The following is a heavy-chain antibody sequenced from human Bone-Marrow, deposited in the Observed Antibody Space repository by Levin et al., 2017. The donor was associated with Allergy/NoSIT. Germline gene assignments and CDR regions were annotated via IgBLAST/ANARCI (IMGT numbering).Heavy chain of an antibody. J-gene: IGHJ3*02. D-gene: IGHD6-19*01. CDR3: ARVGSGWSGGAFDI. Sequence: GESLKISCKASGYTFTAYYIHWVRQAPGQGPEWMGFINPTGGGTAYAENFRGRVTLTRDASTTTVFMDLSNLRSEDTAVYYCARVGSGWSGGAFDIWGQGTLVTVSS. CDR1: GYTFTAYY. V-gene: IGHV1-46*01. CDR2: INPTGGGT.